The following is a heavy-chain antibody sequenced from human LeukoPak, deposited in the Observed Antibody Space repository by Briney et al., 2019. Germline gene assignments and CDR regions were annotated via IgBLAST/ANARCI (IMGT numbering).Heavy chain of an antibody. CDR1: GFSFSSYR. D-gene: IGHD3-10*02. CDR3: ARIRGVRGIFDY. J-gene: IGHJ4*02. V-gene: IGHV3-7*02. CDR2: IKEDGSVK. Sequence: GGSLRLSCAASGFSFSSYRMSWVRQAPGKGLEWVANIKEDGSVKYYVDSVKGRFTISRDNAQNSLYLQMNSLRAEDTALYYCARIRGVRGIFDYWGQGTLVTVSS.